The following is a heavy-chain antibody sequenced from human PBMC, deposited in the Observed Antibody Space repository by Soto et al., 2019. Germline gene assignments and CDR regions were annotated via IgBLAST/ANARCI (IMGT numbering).Heavy chain of an antibody. CDR1: GYTFTSYG. Sequence: DSVKVSCKASGYTFTSYGISWVRQAPGQGLEWMGWISAYNCNTNYAQKLQGRVTMTTDTSTTTAYMELRSLRSDDTAVYYCARVSLRITMIVVVILGWFDPWCQSTLVTVSS. CDR3: ARVSLRITMIVVVILGWFDP. J-gene: IGHJ5*02. V-gene: IGHV1-18*04. CDR2: ISAYNCNT. D-gene: IGHD3-22*01.